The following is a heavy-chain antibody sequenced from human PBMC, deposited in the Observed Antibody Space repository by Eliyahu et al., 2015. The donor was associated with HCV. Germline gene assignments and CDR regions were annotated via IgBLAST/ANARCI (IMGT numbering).Heavy chain of an antibody. V-gene: IGHV3-23*01. Sequence: EVQLLESGGGLVQPGGSLRLSCAASGFTFSXXAMXWVRQAPGEGVGWVSAISGSGGSTYYADSVKGRFTISRDNSKNTLYLQMNSLRAEDTAVYYCAKGGQQLVPEREYYMDVWGKGTTVTVSS. CDR2: ISGSGGST. CDR3: AKGGQQLVPEREYYMDV. D-gene: IGHD6-13*01. J-gene: IGHJ6*03. CDR1: GFTFSXXA.